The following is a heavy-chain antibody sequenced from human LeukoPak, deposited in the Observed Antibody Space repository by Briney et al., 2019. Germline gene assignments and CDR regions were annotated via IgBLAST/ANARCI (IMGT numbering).Heavy chain of an antibody. CDR2: IYASGST. D-gene: IGHD2-15*01. CDR1: GDSIISDTYY. V-gene: IGHV4-61*02. J-gene: IGHJ5*02. Sequence: PSETLSLTCTVSGDSIISDTYYWTWIRQPAGKQLEWIGRIYASGSTTYNASLKSRVDISIDTSKNQFSLRLSSLTAADTAVYYCAGTRRYCSGGSCYNWFDPWGQGTLITVSS. CDR3: AGTRRYCSGGSCYNWFDP.